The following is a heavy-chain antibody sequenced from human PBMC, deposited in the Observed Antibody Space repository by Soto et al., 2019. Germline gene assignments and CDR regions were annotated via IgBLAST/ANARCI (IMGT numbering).Heavy chain of an antibody. D-gene: IGHD3-10*01. CDR2: IYYSGST. Sequence: SETLSLTCTVSGGSISSGDYYWSWIRQPPGKGLEWIGYIYYSGSTYYNPSLKSRVTISVDTSKNQFSLKLSSVTAADTAVYYCARDYPITMVRGVISYYYYYGMDVWGQGTTVTVSS. J-gene: IGHJ6*02. CDR3: ARDYPITMVRGVISYYYYYGMDV. V-gene: IGHV4-30-4*01. CDR1: GGSISSGDYY.